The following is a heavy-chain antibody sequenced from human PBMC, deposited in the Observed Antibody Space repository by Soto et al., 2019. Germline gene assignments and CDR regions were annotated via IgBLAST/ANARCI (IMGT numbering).Heavy chain of an antibody. CDR2: AYYSGST. CDR1: GGSISHYY. V-gene: IGHV4-59*01. J-gene: IGHJ5*02. CDR3: ARDRSTYGGGGTGEVKENWFDP. Sequence: LSLTCSVSGGSISHYYWSWIRQSPGKGLEWIGYAYYSGSTDYNPSLKSRVTMAVDTSKNQVSLKLNSVTTADTAVYYCARDRSTYGGGGTGEVKENWFDPWGPGTLVTVSS. D-gene: IGHD3-3*02.